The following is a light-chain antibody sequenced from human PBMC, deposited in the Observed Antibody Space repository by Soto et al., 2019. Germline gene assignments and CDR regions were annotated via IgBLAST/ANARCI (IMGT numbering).Light chain of an antibody. J-gene: IGKJ4*01. CDR1: QTITSY. V-gene: IGKV1-39*01. CDR3: QQTYNLPPT. Sequence: DIQLTQSPSSLSASVGDRVSITCRTSQTITSYLNWYHHRPGQAPKLLIYSISNLQSGVPSRFSGGGTGTEFTLTISGLQPEDFGSYSCQQTYNLPPTFGGVTRVQIK. CDR2: SIS.